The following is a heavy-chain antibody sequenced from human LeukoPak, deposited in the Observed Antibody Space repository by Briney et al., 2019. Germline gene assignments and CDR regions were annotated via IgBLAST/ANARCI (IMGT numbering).Heavy chain of an antibody. CDR2: IYPGDSDT. J-gene: IGHJ5*02. CDR3: ATYRYYIEGYNWFDP. Sequence: GESLKISCKGSGYTFTSYWIGWVRQMPGKGLEWMGIIYPGDSDTRYSPSFQGQVTISADKSISTAYLQWSSLKASDTAMYYCATYRYYIEGYNWFDPWGQGTPVTVSS. D-gene: IGHD3-10*01. V-gene: IGHV5-51*01. CDR1: GYTFTSYW.